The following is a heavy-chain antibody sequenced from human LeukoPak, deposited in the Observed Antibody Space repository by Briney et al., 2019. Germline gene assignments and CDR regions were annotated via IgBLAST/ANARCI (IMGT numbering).Heavy chain of an antibody. Sequence: QTGGSLRLSCAASGFTFSSYAMHWVRQAPGKGLEWVAVISYDGSNKYYADSVKGRFTISRDNSKNTLYLQMNSLRAEDTAVYYCAKAPPYKKYFDYWGQGTLVTVSS. CDR2: ISYDGSNK. J-gene: IGHJ4*02. CDR1: GFTFSSYA. D-gene: IGHD1-1*01. V-gene: IGHV3-30*04. CDR3: AKAPPYKKYFDY.